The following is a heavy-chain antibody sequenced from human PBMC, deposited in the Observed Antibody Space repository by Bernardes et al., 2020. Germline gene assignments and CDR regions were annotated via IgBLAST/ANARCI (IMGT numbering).Heavy chain of an antibody. CDR3: ARGSSGTQDYYYYGMDV. Sequence: VKVSCKASGGTFSSYAISWVRQAPGQGLEWMGGIIPIFGTANYAQKFQGRVTITADESTSTAYMELSSLRSEDTAVYYCARGSSGTQDYYYYGMDVWGQGTTVTVSS. D-gene: IGHD1-26*01. CDR1: GGTFSSYA. CDR2: IIPIFGTA. J-gene: IGHJ6*02. V-gene: IGHV1-69*13.